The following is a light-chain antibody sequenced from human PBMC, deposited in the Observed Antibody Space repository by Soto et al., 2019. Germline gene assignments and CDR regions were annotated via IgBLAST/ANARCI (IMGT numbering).Light chain of an antibody. V-gene: IGKV1-39*01. J-gene: IGKJ1*01. CDR1: QSIDTY. Sequence: DIQMTQSPSSLSASVGDRVTITCRASQSIDTYLNWYQQKPGKAPKVLITAAFSLQTGVPSRFSGSGSGTDFTLTISSLQPEYFATYYCQQSYSTLPWTFGQGTKVEIE. CDR2: AAF. CDR3: QQSYSTLPWT.